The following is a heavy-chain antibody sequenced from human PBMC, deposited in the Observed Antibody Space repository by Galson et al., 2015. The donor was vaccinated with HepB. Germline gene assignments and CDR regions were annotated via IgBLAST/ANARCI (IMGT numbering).Heavy chain of an antibody. J-gene: IGHJ4*02. V-gene: IGHV1-69*13. CDR1: GGTFSSYA. CDR3: ARDLVLGYSSSSGLGY. CDR2: IIPIFGTA. D-gene: IGHD6-6*01. Sequence: SVKVSCKASGGTFSSYAISWVRQAPGQGLEWMGGIIPIFGTANYAQKFQGRVTITADESTSTAYMELSSLRSEDTAVYYCARDLVLGYSSSSGLGYWGQGTLVTVSS.